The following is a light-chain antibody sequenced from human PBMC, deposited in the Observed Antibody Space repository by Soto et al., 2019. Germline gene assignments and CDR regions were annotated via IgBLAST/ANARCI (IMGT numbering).Light chain of an antibody. V-gene: IGKV3-15*01. CDR3: QQYNNWPPYT. J-gene: IGKJ2*01. CDR2: GAS. Sequence: EIVMPQPPATMSVSPGERATLSCRASQSVSSNLAWYQQKPGQAPRLLIYGASTRATGLPARFSGSGSGTEFTLTICSLQSEDVSVYYCQQYNNWPPYTFGQGTKLEIK. CDR1: QSVSSN.